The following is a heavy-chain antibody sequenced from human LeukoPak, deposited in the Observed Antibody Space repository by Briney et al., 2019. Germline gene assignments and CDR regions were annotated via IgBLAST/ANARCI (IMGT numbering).Heavy chain of an antibody. CDR1: GFTFSSYD. CDR2: IRRSGDNT. V-gene: IGHV3-21*01. Sequence: GGSLRLCCAAAGFTFSSYDMTWGRQARGRGVEWGSTIRRSGDNTYYGDSVKGRFTISRDNAKNSLYLQMNSLSAEDTAVYYCARRLRRNYFDYWGQGTLVTVSS. J-gene: IGHJ4*02. CDR3: ARRLRRNYFDY. D-gene: IGHD4-17*01.